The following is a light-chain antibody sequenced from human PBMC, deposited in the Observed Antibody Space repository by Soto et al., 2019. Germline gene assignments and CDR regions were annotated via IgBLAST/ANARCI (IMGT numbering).Light chain of an antibody. CDR1: SSDVGSYNL. CDR3: CSYAGSSTYVL. J-gene: IGLJ2*01. CDR2: VVS. Sequence: QSALTQPASVSGSPGQSITISCTGTSSDVGSYNLVSWYQHHPGKAPKLMIYVVSKRPSGVSDRFSGSKSGNTASLTISGLQAEDEADYYCCSYAGSSTYVLFGGGTKVTVL. V-gene: IGLV2-23*02.